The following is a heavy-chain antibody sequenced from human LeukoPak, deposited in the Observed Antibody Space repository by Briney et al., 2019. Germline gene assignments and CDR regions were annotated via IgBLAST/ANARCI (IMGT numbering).Heavy chain of an antibody. D-gene: IGHD3-10*01. J-gene: IGHJ4*02. V-gene: IGHV3-21*01. CDR1: GFTFNTLG. CDR3: AKYETVIHNYGSSES. Sequence: GGSLRLSYATSGFTFNTLGMNGVRQAPGKGLEWVSSISGDSVHKYYADSVRGRFTISRDYAKNSVSLEMNSLRVEDTARYFCAKYETVIHNYGSSESWGQGTLVTVSS. CDR2: ISGDSVHK.